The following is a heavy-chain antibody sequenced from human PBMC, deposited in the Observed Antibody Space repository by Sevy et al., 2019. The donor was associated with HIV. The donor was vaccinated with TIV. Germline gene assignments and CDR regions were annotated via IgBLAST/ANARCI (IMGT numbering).Heavy chain of an antibody. CDR2: ISYDGRNK. V-gene: IGHV3-30*18. Sequence: VGSLRLSCAVSGIIFTTSGMHWVRQAPGKGLEWVAVISYDGRNKFYGDSVKGQFTISRDNSKNILFLQMNSLRAEDTAVYYCAKDFTGYNGMDVWGQGTMVTVSS. CDR3: AKDFTGYNGMDV. CDR1: GIIFTTSG. D-gene: IGHD3-9*01. J-gene: IGHJ6*02.